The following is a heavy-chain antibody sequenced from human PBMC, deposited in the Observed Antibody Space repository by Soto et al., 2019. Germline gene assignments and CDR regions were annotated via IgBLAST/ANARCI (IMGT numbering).Heavy chain of an antibody. Sequence: QVQLVHSGAEVKKPGSSVKVSCKASGGSFTRYTFNWVRQAPGQGLEWMGRIIPVLGIANNAQKFQGRLTTTADTSTITAYMELISLRSEDPAVYFCASDGASGAHAFEFWGPGTMVTVSS. CDR1: GGSFTRYT. CDR3: ASDGASGAHAFEF. V-gene: IGHV1-69*02. D-gene: IGHD4-17*01. J-gene: IGHJ3*01. CDR2: IIPVLGIA.